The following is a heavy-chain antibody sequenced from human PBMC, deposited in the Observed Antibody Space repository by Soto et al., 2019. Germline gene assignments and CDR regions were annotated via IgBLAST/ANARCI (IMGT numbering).Heavy chain of an antibody. CDR2: ISGDNGDK. Sequence: VLLVQSGDEVKKPGASVKVSCKASGYNSVNYGLSWLRQAPGRGLEWLAWISGDNGDKYYEQSIQDRITITTDTSTNTIYMDLKGLRSADTAVYYCARTRLDCRTASCYEFWGQGTLVTVSS. V-gene: IGHV1-18*01. D-gene: IGHD2-2*01. CDR1: GYNSVNYG. CDR3: ARTRLDCRTASCYEF. J-gene: IGHJ4*02.